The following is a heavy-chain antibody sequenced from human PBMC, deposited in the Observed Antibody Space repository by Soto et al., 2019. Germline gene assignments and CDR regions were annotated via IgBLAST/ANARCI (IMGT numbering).Heavy chain of an antibody. V-gene: IGHV4-59*02. Sequence: PSETLSLTCSVSGVSVTSYYWTWIRHSPGKGLECIGYVYHTGNTYYNPSLKSRVTISLDTSKNQVSLRLRSVTAADTAVYYCAREQYNWKLWGQGTRVTV. CDR2: VYHTGNT. J-gene: IGHJ4*02. CDR3: AREQYNWKL. CDR1: GVSVTSYY. D-gene: IGHD1-20*01.